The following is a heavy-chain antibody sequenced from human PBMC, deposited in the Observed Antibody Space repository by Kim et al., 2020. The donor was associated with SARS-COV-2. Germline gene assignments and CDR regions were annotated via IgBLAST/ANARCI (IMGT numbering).Heavy chain of an antibody. V-gene: IGHV3-30*02. CDR3: ANLNWVDDV. Sequence: GIKTYYGDSVKGRFTIARDNSKNMLYLQMNSLKTYDTAVYYCANLNWVDDVWGQGTTVTV. CDR2: GIKT. D-gene: IGHD7-27*01. J-gene: IGHJ6*02.